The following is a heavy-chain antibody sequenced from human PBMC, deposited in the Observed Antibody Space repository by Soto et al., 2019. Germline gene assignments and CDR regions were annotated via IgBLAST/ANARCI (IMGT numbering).Heavy chain of an antibody. D-gene: IGHD1-26*01. CDR1: GFTFSSYS. Sequence: GGSLRLSCAASGFTFSSYSMNWVRQAPGKGLEWVANIKQDGSEKYYVDSVKGRFTISRDNAKNSLYLQMNSLRAEDTAVYYSATSSGELLAAFDIWGQGTMVTVSS. J-gene: IGHJ3*02. CDR3: ATSSGELLAAFDI. CDR2: IKQDGSEK. V-gene: IGHV3-7*03.